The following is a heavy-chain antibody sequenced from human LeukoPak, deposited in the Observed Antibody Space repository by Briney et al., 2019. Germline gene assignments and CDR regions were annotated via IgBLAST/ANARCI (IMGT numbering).Heavy chain of an antibody. Sequence: GGSLRLSCAASGFSFSNYSMNWVRQAPGKGLEWVSSISSSSIYIFYADSVKGRFTISRDNAKNSLFLQMSSLRVGDTAVYYCARENVALVDPFDMWGQGTMVTVSS. CDR3: ARENVALVDPFDM. CDR1: GFSFSNYS. V-gene: IGHV3-21*01. CDR2: ISSSSIYI. J-gene: IGHJ3*02. D-gene: IGHD2-8*02.